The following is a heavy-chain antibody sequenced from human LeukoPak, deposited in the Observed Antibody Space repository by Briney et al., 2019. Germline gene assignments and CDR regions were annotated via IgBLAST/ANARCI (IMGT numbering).Heavy chain of an antibody. D-gene: IGHD3-22*01. CDR3: ARHGNYYDSSGYNYYFDY. J-gene: IGHJ4*02. V-gene: IGHV4-59*08. CDR2: IYYSGST. Sequence: VKPSETLSLTCTVSGVSISSYYWSWIRQPPGKGLEGIGNIYYSGSTKYNPSLKSRVTISVDTSKNHFSLKLSSVTAADTAVYYCARHGNYYDSSGYNYYFDYWGQGTLGTVSS. CDR1: GVSISSYY.